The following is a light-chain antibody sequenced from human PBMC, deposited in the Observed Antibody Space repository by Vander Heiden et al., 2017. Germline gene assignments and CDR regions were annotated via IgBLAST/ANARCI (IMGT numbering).Light chain of an antibody. J-gene: IGLJ2*01. CDR1: SSDVGGYNY. V-gene: IGLV2-14*01. Sequence: QSALTQPASVSRSPAQPTTIPCTGTSSDVGGYNYVSWHQQHPGKAPKLMIYEVSNRPSGVYNRFSGSKSGNTDSLTITGLQAEDEADDYCSSYTSSSTVVFGGGTQLT. CDR2: EVS. CDR3: SSYTSSSTVV.